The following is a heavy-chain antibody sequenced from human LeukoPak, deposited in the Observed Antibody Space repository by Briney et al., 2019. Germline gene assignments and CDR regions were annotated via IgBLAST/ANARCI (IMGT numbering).Heavy chain of an antibody. CDR2: IYHSGST. Sequence: SETLSLTCTVSGGSISSGGYYWSWIRQPPGKGLEWIAYIYHSGSTYYNPSLKSRVTISVDRSKNQFSLKLSSVTAADTAVYYCARDWGDGYNYWGQGTLVTVSS. J-gene: IGHJ4*02. CDR1: GGSISSGGYY. CDR3: ARDWGDGYNY. V-gene: IGHV4-30-2*01. D-gene: IGHD5-24*01.